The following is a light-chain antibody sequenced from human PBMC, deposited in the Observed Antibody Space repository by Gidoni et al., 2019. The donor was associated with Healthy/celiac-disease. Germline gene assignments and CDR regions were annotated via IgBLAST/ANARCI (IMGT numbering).Light chain of an antibody. V-gene: IGKV1-5*01. CDR3: QQYNSYSGT. CDR2: DAS. J-gene: IGKJ1*01. CDR1: QSLSPW. Sequence: DIPMTQSPSTLSASVGDTVTITCRASQSLSPWLAWYQQKPGKAPKLLFYDASRLESGVPSRFSGSGSGTEFTLTISSLQPDDFTTYYCQQYNSYSGTFGQGTKVEIK.